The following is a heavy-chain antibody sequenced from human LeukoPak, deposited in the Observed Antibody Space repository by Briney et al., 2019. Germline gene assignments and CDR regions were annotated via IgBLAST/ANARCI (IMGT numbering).Heavy chain of an antibody. Sequence: GGSLRLSCAASGVSFSASWMHWVRHAPGKGLAWVSRISSDESGINYADSVKGRFTISRDNAKNTLYLQMNSLRVDDTAVYYCVRDRFYTMDVWGQGTTVTVSS. CDR2: ISSDESGI. J-gene: IGHJ6*02. V-gene: IGHV3-74*01. CDR3: VRDRFYTMDV. D-gene: IGHD4-4*01. CDR1: GVSFSASW.